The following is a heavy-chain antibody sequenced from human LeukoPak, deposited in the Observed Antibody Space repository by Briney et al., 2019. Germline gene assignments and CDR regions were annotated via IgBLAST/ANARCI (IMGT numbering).Heavy chain of an antibody. V-gene: IGHV3-9*03. D-gene: IGHD6-19*01. J-gene: IGHJ4*02. Sequence: PGGSLRLSCAASGFTFDDYAMHWVRQAPGKGLEWVSGIGWNSGSIGYADSVKGRFTISRGNAKNSLYLQMNSLRAEDMALYYCAKGTTLLAVAGGGFDYWGQGTLVTVSS. CDR3: AKGTTLLAVAGGGFDY. CDR2: IGWNSGSI. CDR1: GFTFDDYA.